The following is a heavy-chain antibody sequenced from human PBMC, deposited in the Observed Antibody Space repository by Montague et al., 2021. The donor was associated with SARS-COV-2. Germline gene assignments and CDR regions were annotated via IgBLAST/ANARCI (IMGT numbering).Heavy chain of an antibody. D-gene: IGHD3-3*01. CDR1: GGSISSREW. J-gene: IGHJ6*02. Sequence: SETLSLTCAVSGGSISSREWWSWVRQPPGKGLGLIGEIHQSESGRTNYNPSLKSPVTISIDQSKNYFSLNLTSMTAADTAVYYCGGTWVYFSPVDVWGQGTTVIVSS. V-gene: IGHV4-4*02. CDR2: IHQSESGRT. CDR3: GGTWVYFSPVDV.